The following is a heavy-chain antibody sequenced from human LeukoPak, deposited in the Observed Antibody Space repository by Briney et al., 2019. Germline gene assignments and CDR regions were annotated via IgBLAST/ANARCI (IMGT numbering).Heavy chain of an antibody. D-gene: IGHD6-19*01. V-gene: IGHV3-23*01. Sequence: GGSLRLSCAASGFTFSSSAMSWVRQAPGKGLEWVSRVSGGGSSTYYADSVKGRFTISRDNSKNTLFLQMKSLRAEDTAMYYCAKGLFSSGWSGGYCDSWGQGTLVAVSS. CDR3: AKGLFSSGWSGGYCDS. CDR2: VSGGGSST. CDR1: GFTFSSSA. J-gene: IGHJ4*02.